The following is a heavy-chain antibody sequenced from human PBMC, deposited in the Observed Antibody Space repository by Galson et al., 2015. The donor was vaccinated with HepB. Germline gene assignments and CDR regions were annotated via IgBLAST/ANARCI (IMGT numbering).Heavy chain of an antibody. D-gene: IGHD6-13*01. CDR1: GFTFSSYG. J-gene: IGHJ4*02. CDR3: AKGRVSIAAAGTSRPRYFDY. CDR2: ISYDGSRK. Sequence: SLRLSCAASGFTFSSYGMHWVRQAPGKGLEWVAVISYDGSRKYYADSVKGRFTISRDNSKNTLYLQMNSLRAEDTAVYYCAKGRVSIAAAGTSRPRYFDYWGQGTLVTVSS. V-gene: IGHV3-30*18.